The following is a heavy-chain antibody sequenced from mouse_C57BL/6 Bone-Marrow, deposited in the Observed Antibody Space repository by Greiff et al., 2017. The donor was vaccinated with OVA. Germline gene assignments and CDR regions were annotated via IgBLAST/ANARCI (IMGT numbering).Heavy chain of an antibody. CDR1: GFTFSDYY. CDR3: ARDPLYYGSVDWYFDV. D-gene: IGHD1-1*01. J-gene: IGHJ1*03. CDR2: INYDGSST. V-gene: IGHV5-16*01. Sequence: EVMLVESEGGLVQPGSSMKLSCTASGFTFSDYYMAWVRQVPEKGLEWVANINYDGSSTYYLDSLKSRFIISRDNAKNILYLQMSSLKSEDTATYYSARDPLYYGSVDWYFDVWGTGTTVTVSS.